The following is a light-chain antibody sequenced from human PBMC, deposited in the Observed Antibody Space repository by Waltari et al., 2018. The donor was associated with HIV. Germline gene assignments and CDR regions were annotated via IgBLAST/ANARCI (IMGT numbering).Light chain of an antibody. CDR1: QKILYSANNKNY. J-gene: IGKJ1*01. CDR2: WAS. Sequence: DIAITQSPHTLPVSLGERATIHCRSSQKILYSANNKNYLAWYQQKSGHPPKVLFYWASTRESGVPNRFSGSGSGTDFTLTISSVQAEDVALYYCQQYYSLPWTFGQGTKVEI. V-gene: IGKV4-1*01. CDR3: QQYYSLPWT.